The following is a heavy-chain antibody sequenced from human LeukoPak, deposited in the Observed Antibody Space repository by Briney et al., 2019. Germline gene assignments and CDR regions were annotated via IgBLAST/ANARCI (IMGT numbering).Heavy chain of an antibody. CDR3: ARAQYSSGWSHENWFDP. V-gene: IGHV1-18*01. CDR1: GYTFTSYG. J-gene: IGHJ5*02. Sequence: ASVNVSCKASGYTFTSYGISWVRQAPGQGLEWMGWISAYNGNTNYAQKLQGRVTMTTDTSTSTAYMELRSLRSDDTAVYYCARAQYSSGWSHENWFDPWGQGTLVTVSS. D-gene: IGHD6-19*01. CDR2: ISAYNGNT.